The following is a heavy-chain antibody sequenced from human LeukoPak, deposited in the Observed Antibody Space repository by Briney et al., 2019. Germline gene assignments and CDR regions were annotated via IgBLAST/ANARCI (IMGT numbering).Heavy chain of an antibody. CDR2: IYYSGST. D-gene: IGHD7-27*01. Sequence: PSETLSLTCIVSAGSISSYYWSWIRQPPGKGLEWIAYIYYSGSTNYSPSLKSRVTVSLDTSKNQFPLKLSSVTAADTAVYYCAGSRRVTGDGTFDYWGQGTLVTVSS. CDR3: AGSRRVTGDGTFDY. CDR1: AGSISSYY. V-gene: IGHV4-59*08. J-gene: IGHJ4*02.